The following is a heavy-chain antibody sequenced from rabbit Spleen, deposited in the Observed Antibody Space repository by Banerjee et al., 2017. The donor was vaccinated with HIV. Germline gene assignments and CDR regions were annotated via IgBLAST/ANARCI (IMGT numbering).Heavy chain of an antibody. CDR2: IDTGSSGFT. D-gene: IGHD1-1*01. CDR3: ARDTSSSFSSYGMDL. J-gene: IGHJ6*01. CDR1: GVSFSGNSY. V-gene: IGHV1S40*01. Sequence: QSLEESGGDLVKPGASLTLTCIASGVSFSGNSYMCWVRQAPGKGLEWIACIDTGSSGFTYFASWAKGRFTISKTSSTTVTLQMTSLTAADTVTYFCARDTSSSFSSYGMDLWGPGTLVTVS.